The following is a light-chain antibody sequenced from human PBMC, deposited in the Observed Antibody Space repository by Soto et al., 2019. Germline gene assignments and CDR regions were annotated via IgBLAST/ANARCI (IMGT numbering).Light chain of an antibody. J-gene: IGKJ1*01. CDR2: DAS. CDR3: QQYSNWRT. CDR1: QSVSGK. Sequence: EIVMTQSPVTLSASPGERVTLSCRASQSVSGKLAWYQQKPGQAPRLLIYDASTRATGVPARVSGSGSGTDFTLTISSLPSADFAVYYCQQYSNWRTFGQGTNVEIK. V-gene: IGKV3-15*01.